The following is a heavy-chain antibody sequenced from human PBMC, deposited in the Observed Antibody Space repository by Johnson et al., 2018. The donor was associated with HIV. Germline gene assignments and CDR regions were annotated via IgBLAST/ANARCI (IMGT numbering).Heavy chain of an antibody. CDR2: INWNGGST. CDR3: ARGVRYCSGGSCYNDAFDI. Sequence: VQLVESGGGVVRPGGSLRLSCAASGFTFDDYGMSWVRQGPGKGLEWVSGINWNGGSTGYADSVKGRFTISRDNAKSSLYLQVNSLRAEDTALYYCARGVRYCSGGSCYNDAFDIWGQGTMVTVSS. V-gene: IGHV3-20*04. J-gene: IGHJ3*02. CDR1: GFTFDDYG. D-gene: IGHD2-15*01.